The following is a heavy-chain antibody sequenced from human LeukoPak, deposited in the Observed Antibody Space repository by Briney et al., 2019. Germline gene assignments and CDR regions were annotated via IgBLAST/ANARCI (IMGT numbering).Heavy chain of an antibody. CDR3: AKVRSSAYYPNDMDV. CDR2: ISGYSETT. V-gene: IGHV3-23*01. Sequence: GGSLTLACAASGFTFTTYSMTWVRQAPGKEREWVSCISGYSETTYYADSVKGRFTISRDNSKTTLFLQMNSLRAEDTAVYYCAKVRSSAYYPNDMDVWGKGTKVTV. D-gene: IGHD3-22*01. J-gene: IGHJ6*03. CDR1: GFTFTTYS.